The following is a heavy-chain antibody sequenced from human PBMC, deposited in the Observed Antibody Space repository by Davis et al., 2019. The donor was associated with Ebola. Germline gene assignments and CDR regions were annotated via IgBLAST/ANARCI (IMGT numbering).Heavy chain of an antibody. J-gene: IGHJ4*02. CDR2: IIPILGIS. CDR1: GDTFSKYA. Sequence: SVKVSCKTSGDTFSKYAINWVRQAPGQGLEWMGGIIPILGISNYAQKFQGRVTFIADKSTNTTYMEVSSLRSEDTAVYYCAIDGASGSYDYWGQGTLVSASS. CDR3: AIDGASGSYDY. D-gene: IGHD3-10*01. V-gene: IGHV1-69*10.